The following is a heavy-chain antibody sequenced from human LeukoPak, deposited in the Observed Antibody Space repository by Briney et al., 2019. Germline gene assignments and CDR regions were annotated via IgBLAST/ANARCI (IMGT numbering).Heavy chain of an antibody. CDR2: MNPNSGNT. J-gene: IGHJ4*02. CDR1: GYTFTSYD. CDR3: ARVITMVRGVIMALSY. V-gene: IGHV1-8*01. D-gene: IGHD3-10*01. Sequence: ASVKVSCKASGYTFTSYDINWVRQATGQGLEWMGWMNPNSGNTGYAQKFQGRVTMTRSTSISTAYMELSSLRSEDTAVYYCARVITMVRGVIMALSYWGQGTLVTVSS.